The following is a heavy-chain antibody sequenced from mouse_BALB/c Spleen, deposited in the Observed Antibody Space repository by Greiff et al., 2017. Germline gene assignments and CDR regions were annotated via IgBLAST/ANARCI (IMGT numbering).Heavy chain of an antibody. CDR1: GFAFSSYD. V-gene: IGHV5-12-1*01. CDR2: ISSGGGST. J-gene: IGHJ1*01. CDR3: ARQTVV. D-gene: IGHD3-2*01. Sequence: EVLLVESGGGLVKPGGSLKLSCAASGFAFSSYDMSWVRQTPEKRLEWVAYISSGGGSTYYPDTVKGRFTISRDNAKNTLYLQMSSLKSEDTAMYYCARQTVVWGAGTTVTVSS.